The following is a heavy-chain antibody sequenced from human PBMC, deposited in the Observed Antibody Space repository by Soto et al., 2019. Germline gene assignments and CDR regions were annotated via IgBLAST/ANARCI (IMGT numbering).Heavy chain of an antibody. Sequence: ASVKVSCKVSGYTLTELSMHWVRQAPGKGLEWMGGFDPEDGETIYAQKFQGRVTMTEDTSTDTAYMELSSLRSEDTAVYYCATSYCSGGSCYVIDYWGQGALVTVSS. V-gene: IGHV1-24*01. J-gene: IGHJ4*02. CDR3: ATSYCSGGSCYVIDY. CDR2: FDPEDGET. D-gene: IGHD2-15*01. CDR1: GYTLTELS.